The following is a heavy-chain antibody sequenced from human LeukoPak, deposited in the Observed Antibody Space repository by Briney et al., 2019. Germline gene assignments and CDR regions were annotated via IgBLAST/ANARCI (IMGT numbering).Heavy chain of an antibody. Sequence: GGSLRLSCTASGFTFGDYAMSWVRQAPGKGLEWVGFIRSKAYGGTTEYAASVKGRFTISRDDSKSIAYLQMNSLKTEDTAVYYCRVRSTVGNDSSGYYYAGQYYFDYWGQGTLVTVSS. CDR1: GFTFGDYA. D-gene: IGHD3-22*01. CDR2: IRSKAYGGTT. V-gene: IGHV3-49*04. J-gene: IGHJ4*02. CDR3: RVRSTVGNDSSGYYYAGQYYFDY.